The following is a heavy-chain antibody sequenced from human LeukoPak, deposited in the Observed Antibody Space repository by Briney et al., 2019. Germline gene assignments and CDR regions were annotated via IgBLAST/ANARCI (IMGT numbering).Heavy chain of an antibody. D-gene: IGHD3-22*01. J-gene: IGHJ3*02. CDR1: GGSISSGSYY. CDR2: IYTSGST. Sequence: PSETLSLTCTVSGGSISSGSYYWSWIRQPAGKGLEWTGRIYTSGSTNYNPSLKSRVTISVDTSKNQFSLKLSSVTAADTAVYYCASYYDSSGFDIWGQGTMVTVSS. V-gene: IGHV4-61*02. CDR3: ASYYDSSGFDI.